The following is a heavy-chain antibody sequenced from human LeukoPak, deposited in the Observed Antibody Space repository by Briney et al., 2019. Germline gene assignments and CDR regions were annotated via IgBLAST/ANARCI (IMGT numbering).Heavy chain of an antibody. CDR1: GFTFSSYA. V-gene: IGHV3-21*01. CDR3: ARQYYDIWSGYYTADYYFDY. J-gene: IGHJ4*02. Sequence: PGGSLRLSCAASGFTFSSYAMSWVRQAPGKGLEWVSSISSSSSYIYYADSVKGRFTISRDNAKNSLYLQVNSLRAEDTAVYYCARQYYDIWSGYYTADYYFDYWGQGTLVTVSS. D-gene: IGHD3-3*01. CDR2: ISSSSSYI.